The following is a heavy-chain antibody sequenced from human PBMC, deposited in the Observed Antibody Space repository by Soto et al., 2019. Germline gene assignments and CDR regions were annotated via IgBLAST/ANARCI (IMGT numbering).Heavy chain of an antibody. CDR3: ARDLRRDCSGGSFYHTRRYYYGMDV. J-gene: IGHJ6*02. V-gene: IGHV1-69*01. CDR1: GGTFSSYA. D-gene: IGHD2-15*01. CDR2: IIPIFGTA. Sequence: QVQLVQSGAEVKKPGSSVKVSCKASGGTFSSYAISWVRQAPGQGLEWMGGIIPIFGTANYAQKFQGRVTITADESTSTAYMELSSLRSEDTAVYYCARDLRRDCSGGSFYHTRRYYYGMDVWGQGTTVTVSS.